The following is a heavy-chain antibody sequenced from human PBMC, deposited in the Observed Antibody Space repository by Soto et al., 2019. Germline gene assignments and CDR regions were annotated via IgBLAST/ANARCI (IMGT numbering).Heavy chain of an antibody. V-gene: IGHV3-11*01. D-gene: IGHD6-19*01. Sequence: PGGSLRLSCAASGFTFSHYYMSWIRQAPGKGLEWVSYISHSGGTIYYADSVKGRLTISRDNTKNSLYLQLYSLRAEDTAMYYCARGIAVAGTYWFDSWGQGTLVTV. J-gene: IGHJ5*01. CDR2: ISHSGGTI. CDR1: GFTFSHYY. CDR3: ARGIAVAGTYWFDS.